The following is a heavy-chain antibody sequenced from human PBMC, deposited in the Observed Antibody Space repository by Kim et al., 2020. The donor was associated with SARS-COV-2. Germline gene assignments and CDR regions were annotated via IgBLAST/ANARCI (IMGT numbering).Heavy chain of an antibody. V-gene: IGHV3-7*01. CDR1: GFTFSSSW. D-gene: IGHD3-10*01. CDR2: IKQDESEK. Sequence: GGSLRLSCAASGFTFSSSWMTWVRQAPGKGLEWVANIKQDESEKNYVDSSKGRFSISRDNARNSLSLQMNSLRVEDTAVYYCVKGGWFGPSWGQGILVTVSS. CDR3: VKGGWFGPS. J-gene: IGHJ5*02.